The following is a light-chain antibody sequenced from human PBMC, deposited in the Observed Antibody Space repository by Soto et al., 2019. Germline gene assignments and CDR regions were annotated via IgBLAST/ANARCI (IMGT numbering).Light chain of an antibody. V-gene: IGLV1-47*01. J-gene: IGLJ7*01. CDR3: AAWDDSLSDAV. CDR2: RNN. CDR1: SSNIGSNY. Sequence: QSVLTQPPSASGTPGQRVTISCSGSSSNIGSNYVYRYQQLPGTAPKLLIYRNNQRPSGVPDRFSGSKSGTSASLAISGLRSEDEADYYCAAWDDSLSDAVFGGGTQLTVL.